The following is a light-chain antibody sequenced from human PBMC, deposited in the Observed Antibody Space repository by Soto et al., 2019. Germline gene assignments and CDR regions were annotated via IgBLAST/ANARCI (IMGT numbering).Light chain of an antibody. V-gene: IGKV1-12*01. Sequence: DIQMTQSPSSVSASVGDRVTVTCRASQDISRWLAWYQQKPGKAPKLLIYAASSLQSGVPSRFSGTGSGTDFTLTISSLQPEDFATYYCQQAHSFPITFGQGTRLEIK. CDR3: QQAHSFPIT. CDR1: QDISRW. J-gene: IGKJ5*01. CDR2: AAS.